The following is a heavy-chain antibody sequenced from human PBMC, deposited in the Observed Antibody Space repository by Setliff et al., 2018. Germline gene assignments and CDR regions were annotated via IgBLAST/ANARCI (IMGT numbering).Heavy chain of an antibody. J-gene: IGHJ1*01. CDR2: VDSDGSST. CDR1: GFTFSDYW. Sequence: PGGSLRLSCAASGFTFSDYWMHWVRQAPGKGLVWVSRVDSDGSSTKYADSVKGRFTISRDNAKNTLYLQMNSLRAEDTAVYYCAKVGKSGTWDQYFQYWGQGTLVTVSS. V-gene: IGHV3-74*03. CDR3: AKVGKSGTWDQYFQY. D-gene: IGHD3-10*01.